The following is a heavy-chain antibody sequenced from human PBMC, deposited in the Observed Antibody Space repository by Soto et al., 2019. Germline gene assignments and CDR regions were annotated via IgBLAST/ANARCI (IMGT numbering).Heavy chain of an antibody. CDR1: GFTFSSYA. Sequence: GGSLRLSCAASGFTFSSYAMSWVRQAPGKGLEWVSAISGSGGSTYYADSVKGRFTISRDNSKNTPYLQMNSLRAEDTAVYYCAKAVGITGTPDYYGMDVWGQGTTVTVSS. V-gene: IGHV3-23*01. CDR3: AKAVGITGTPDYYGMDV. CDR2: ISGSGGST. J-gene: IGHJ6*02. D-gene: IGHD1-20*01.